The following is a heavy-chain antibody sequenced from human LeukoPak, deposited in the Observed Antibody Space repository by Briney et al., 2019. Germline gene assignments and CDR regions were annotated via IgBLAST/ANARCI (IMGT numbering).Heavy chain of an antibody. CDR3: ARDREKTIFGPGI. D-gene: IGHD3-3*01. CDR1: GFTFSNSW. CDR2: INTDGSIT. Sequence: GGSLRLSCAASGFTFSNSWMHWVRQAPGKGLVWVSRINTDGSITNYADSVKGRFTISRDNAKNTLYLQMNSLRAEDTAIYYCARDREKTIFGPGIWGQGTMVTVSS. V-gene: IGHV3-74*01. J-gene: IGHJ3*02.